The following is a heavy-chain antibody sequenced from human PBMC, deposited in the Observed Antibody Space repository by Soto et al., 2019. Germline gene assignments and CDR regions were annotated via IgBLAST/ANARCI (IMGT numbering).Heavy chain of an antibody. D-gene: IGHD2-15*01. CDR3: AREVVEVVETTSLWFDP. Sequence: QVQLVQSGAEAKRPGASVKVSCKASGYTFTTHDIHWVRQAPGQGLEWMGWMNTNTNSTDCAQKFQGRVPLTWNTSISTADLELRRLKFDDTAVYYCAREVVEVVETTSLWFDPWGQGTLVTVSS. V-gene: IGHV1-8*01. J-gene: IGHJ5*02. CDR2: MNTNTNST. CDR1: GYTFTTHD.